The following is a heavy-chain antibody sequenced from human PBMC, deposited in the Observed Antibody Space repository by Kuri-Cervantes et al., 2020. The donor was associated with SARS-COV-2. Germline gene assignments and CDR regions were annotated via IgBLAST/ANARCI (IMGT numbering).Heavy chain of an antibody. Sequence: ASVTVSCKASRYTFTGYYMHWLRQAPGQGLERMGWINPNSGGTNYAQKLQGWVTMTRDTSISTAYMELSSLRSEDTAVYYCATIGFDPWGQGTLVTVSS. D-gene: IGHD1/OR15-1a*01. J-gene: IGHJ5*02. CDR2: INPNSGGT. CDR3: ATIGFDP. V-gene: IGHV1-2*04. CDR1: RYTFTGYY.